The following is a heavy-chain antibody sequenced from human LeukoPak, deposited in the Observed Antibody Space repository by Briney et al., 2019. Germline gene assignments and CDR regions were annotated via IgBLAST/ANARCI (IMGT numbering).Heavy chain of an antibody. CDR1: GFTFSSYW. J-gene: IGHJ3*02. Sequence: GGSPRLSCAASGFTFSSYWMHWVRQAPGKGLVWVSRINSDGSSTSYADSVKGRFTISRDNAKNTLYLQMNSLRAEDTAVYYCARAEYYYDSSGYYYAYAFDIWGQGTMVTVSS. D-gene: IGHD3-22*01. CDR3: ARAEYYYDSSGYYYAYAFDI. CDR2: INSDGSST. V-gene: IGHV3-74*01.